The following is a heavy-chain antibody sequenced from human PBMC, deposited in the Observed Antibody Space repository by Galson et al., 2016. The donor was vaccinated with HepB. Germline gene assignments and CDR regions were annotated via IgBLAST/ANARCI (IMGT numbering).Heavy chain of an antibody. J-gene: IGHJ6*02. Sequence: SLRLSCAASGFTFDDYTMHWVRQAPGKGLEWVAPINWDGRSPDYADSVRGRFTISRDNRQNLLYLQMNDLTSEDTALYYCGKDWGSLWESSGKGMDVWGQGTTVIVSS. D-gene: IGHD3-10*01. CDR1: GFTFDDYT. CDR2: INWDGRSP. CDR3: GKDWGSLWESSGKGMDV. V-gene: IGHV3-43*01.